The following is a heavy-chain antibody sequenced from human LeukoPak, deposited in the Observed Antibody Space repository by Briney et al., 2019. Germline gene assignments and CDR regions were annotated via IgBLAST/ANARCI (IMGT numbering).Heavy chain of an antibody. CDR2: INPNSGGT. D-gene: IGHD5-12*01. Sequence: GSVKVSCKASGYTFTGYYMHWVRQAPGQGLEWMGWINPNSGGTNYAQKFQGRVTMTRDTSISTVYMELSRLRSDDTAVYYCAREGIVATPDFYYYYGMDVWGQGTTVTVSS. CDR1: GYTFTGYY. J-gene: IGHJ6*02. V-gene: IGHV1-2*02. CDR3: AREGIVATPDFYYYYGMDV.